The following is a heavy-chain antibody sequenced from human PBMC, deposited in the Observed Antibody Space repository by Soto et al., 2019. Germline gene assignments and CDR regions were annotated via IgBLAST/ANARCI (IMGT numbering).Heavy chain of an antibody. CDR1: GGSISSSNW. J-gene: IGHJ6*02. Sequence: QVQLQESGPGLVKPSGTLSLTCAVSGGSISSSNWWSWVRQPPGKGLEWIGEIYHSGSTNYNPSLKGRVTISVDKSKNQFSLKLSSVTAADTAVYYCARISGSYSYGMDVWGQGTTVTVSS. CDR2: IYHSGST. V-gene: IGHV4-4*02. CDR3: ARISGSYSYGMDV. D-gene: IGHD3-10*01.